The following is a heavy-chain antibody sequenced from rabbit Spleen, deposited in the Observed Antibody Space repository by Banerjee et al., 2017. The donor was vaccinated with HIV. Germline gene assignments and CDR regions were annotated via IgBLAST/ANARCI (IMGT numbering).Heavy chain of an antibody. D-gene: IGHD4-1*01. J-gene: IGHJ3*01. CDR2: IDSGSSGFT. CDR1: GVFFSGNSY. Sequence: QSLEEYGGELVKPGAALTLTCIASGVFFSGNSYMCWVRQAPGKGLEWIACIDSGSSGFTYFASWANGRFTISNPSSTTVTLQMTSLTAADTATYFCARGTPASGWGLRLWGQGTLVTVS. V-gene: IGHV1S40*01. CDR3: ARGTPASGWGLRL.